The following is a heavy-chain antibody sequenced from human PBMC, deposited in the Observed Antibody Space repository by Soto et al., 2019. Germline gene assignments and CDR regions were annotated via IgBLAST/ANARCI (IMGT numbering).Heavy chain of an antibody. CDR1: GGSISSGGYY. Sequence: QVQLQESGPGLVKPSQTLSLTCTVSGGSISSGGYYWSWIRQHPGKGLEWIGYIYYSGSTYYNPSLKSRVTITVDTSTTQFSLNLSSVTAADPAVYYCATDSSGWEGIGFWGQGTLVTVSS. CDR3: ATDSSGWEGIGF. CDR2: IYYSGST. J-gene: IGHJ4*02. D-gene: IGHD3-22*01. V-gene: IGHV4-31*03.